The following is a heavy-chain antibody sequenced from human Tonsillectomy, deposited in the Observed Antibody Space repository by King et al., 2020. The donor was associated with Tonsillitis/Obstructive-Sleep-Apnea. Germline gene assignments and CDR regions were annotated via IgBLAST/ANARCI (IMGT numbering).Heavy chain of an antibody. Sequence: VQLQQWGAGLLKPSETLSLTCAVYGGYFSDYDWSWIRQPPGKGLEWIGEINPSGRTNYNPSLTSRVTMLVDTSKNQFSLKLNSVTAADTDVYYCARGDILTGYYASTDFDYWGQGTLVTVSS. CDR3: ARGDILTGYYASTDFDY. J-gene: IGHJ4*02. V-gene: IGHV4-34*01. CDR1: GGYFSDYD. CDR2: INPSGRT. D-gene: IGHD3-9*01.